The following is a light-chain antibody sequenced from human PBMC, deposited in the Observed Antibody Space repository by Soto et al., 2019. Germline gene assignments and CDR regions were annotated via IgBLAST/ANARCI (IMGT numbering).Light chain of an antibody. CDR3: NSYAGSNNLV. Sequence: QSALTQPPSASGSPGQAVTISCTGTSXDVGGYNYVSWYQQHPGKAPKLMIYEVSKRPSGVPDRFSGSKSGNTASLTVSGLQAEDEADYYCNSYAGSNNLVFGGGTQLTVL. CDR2: EVS. J-gene: IGLJ2*01. V-gene: IGLV2-8*01. CDR1: SXDVGGYNY.